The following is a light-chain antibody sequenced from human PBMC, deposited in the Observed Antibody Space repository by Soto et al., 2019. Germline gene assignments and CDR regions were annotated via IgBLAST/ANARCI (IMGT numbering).Light chain of an antibody. CDR1: QGISSW. V-gene: IGKV1-12*01. Sequence: DIRMTQSPSFVSASVGDRVTITCRASQGISSWLAWYQHKPGRAPKLLIHAASSLESGVPSRFSGSGSGTDFTLIISSLQPEDFATYYCQQTTSFPLTFGGGTKVEIK. CDR3: QQTTSFPLT. J-gene: IGKJ4*01. CDR2: AAS.